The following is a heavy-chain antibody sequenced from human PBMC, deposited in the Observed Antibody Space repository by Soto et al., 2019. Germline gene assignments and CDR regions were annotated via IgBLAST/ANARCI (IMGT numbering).Heavy chain of an antibody. D-gene: IGHD6-6*01. V-gene: IGHV3-33*01. CDR3: ATEEYSSSSKYFDY. CDR2: IWYDGSKK. Sequence: GGSLRLSCAASGFIFSTYGMHWVRQAPGKGLEWVAIIWYDGSKKYYGDSVKGRFTISRDNSKNTLYLQMNSLRAEDTAVYYCATEEYSSSSKYFDYWGQGTLVTVSS. J-gene: IGHJ4*02. CDR1: GFIFSTYG.